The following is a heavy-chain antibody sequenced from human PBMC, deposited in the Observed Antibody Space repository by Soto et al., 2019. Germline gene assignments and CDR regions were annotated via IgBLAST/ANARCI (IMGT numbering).Heavy chain of an antibody. CDR2: MSHSGGT. CDR3: ARVERGTATTVVDAFDI. Sequence: QVQLQQWGAGLLKPSETLSLTCAVYGGFVSSGSYYWSWIRQPPGKGLEWIGEMSHSGGTNFNPSLKGRVTISVDTSKNQCSLKMSSVTAADTALYYCARVERGTATTVVDAFDIWGPGTMVTVSS. CDR1: GGFVSSGSYY. V-gene: IGHV4-34*01. J-gene: IGHJ3*02. D-gene: IGHD1-1*01.